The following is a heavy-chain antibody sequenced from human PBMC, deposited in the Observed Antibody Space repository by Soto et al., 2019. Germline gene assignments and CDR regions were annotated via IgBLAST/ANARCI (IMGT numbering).Heavy chain of an antibody. J-gene: IGHJ5*02. CDR2: INHRGYT. CDR3: ARVVIVTTNWFDP. Sequence: QVQLQQWGAGLLKPSETLSLTCAVYGGSFSGYYWSWIRQPPGKGLEWIGEINHRGYTTYNPSLKSRVTISVDTSKNQFSLKLSSGTAADTAVYYCARVVIVTTNWFDPWGQGTPVTVSS. D-gene: IGHD5-12*01. CDR1: GGSFSGYY. V-gene: IGHV4-34*01.